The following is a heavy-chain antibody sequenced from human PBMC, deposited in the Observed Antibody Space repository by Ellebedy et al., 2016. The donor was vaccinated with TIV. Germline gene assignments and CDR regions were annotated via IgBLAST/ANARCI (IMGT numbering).Heavy chain of an antibody. CDR1: GYTFTGYY. D-gene: IGHD2-2*01. J-gene: IGHJ4*02. Sequence: ASVKVSXKASGYTFTGYYMHWVRQAPGQGLEWMGWINPNSGGTNYAQKFQGRVTMTRDTSISTAYMELSRLRSDDTAVYYCARADLVVVPAAPDYWGQGTLVTVSS. V-gene: IGHV1-2*02. CDR3: ARADLVVVPAAPDY. CDR2: INPNSGGT.